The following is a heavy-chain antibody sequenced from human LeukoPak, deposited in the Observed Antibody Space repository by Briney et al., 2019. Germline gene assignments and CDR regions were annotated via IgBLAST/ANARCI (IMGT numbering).Heavy chain of an antibody. J-gene: IGHJ4*02. V-gene: IGHV1-2*02. CDR2: INPNSGAT. CDR1: VYMFTNYR. D-gene: IGHD3-9*01. Sequence: ASVNVSRKASVYMFTNYRLNWVRQPPGEGLEWMGWINPNSGATNHAQNFQGSLTLTRDPSISTAYMEVSRLRSGDTAVYYCARGGNYEILTDSPYPFYWGEGTLVTVSS. CDR3: ARGGNYEILTDSPYPFY.